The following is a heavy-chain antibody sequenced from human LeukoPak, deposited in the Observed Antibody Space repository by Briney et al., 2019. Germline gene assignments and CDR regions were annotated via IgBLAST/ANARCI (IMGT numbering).Heavy chain of an antibody. CDR3: ARDVDCTNGVCYPTYYYYMDV. D-gene: IGHD2-8*01. Sequence: PSETLSLTCTFSGGSISSYFWSWIRQPPGKGLEWIGYIYYSGSTNYNPSLRSRVTISVDTSKKQFSLRLSSVTAADTAVYYCARDVDCTNGVCYPTYYYYMDVWGKGTTVTVSS. V-gene: IGHV4-59*12. J-gene: IGHJ6*03. CDR1: GGSISSYF. CDR2: IYYSGST.